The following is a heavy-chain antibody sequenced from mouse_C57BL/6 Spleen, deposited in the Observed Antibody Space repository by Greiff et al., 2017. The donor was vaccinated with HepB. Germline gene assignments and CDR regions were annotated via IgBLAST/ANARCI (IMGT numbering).Heavy chain of an antibody. CDR2: IDPEDGDT. V-gene: IGHV14-1*01. Sequence: DVKLQESGAELVRPGASVKLSCTASGFNIKDYYMHWVKQRPEQGLEWIGRIDPEDGDTEYAPKFQGKATMTADTSSNTAYLQLSSLTSEDTAVYYCTTFGSSSSYWYFDVWGTGTTVTVSS. J-gene: IGHJ1*03. CDR1: GFNIKDYY. D-gene: IGHD1-1*01. CDR3: TTFGSSSSYWYFDV.